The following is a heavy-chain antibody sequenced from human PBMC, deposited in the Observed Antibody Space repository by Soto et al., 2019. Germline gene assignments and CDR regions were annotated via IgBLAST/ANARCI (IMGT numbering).Heavy chain of an antibody. CDR1: GGSISSYY. CDR3: ARQGIEYCSGGSCYRLDY. V-gene: IGHV4-59*08. Sequence: SETLSLTCTVSGGSISSYYWSWIRQPPGKGLEWIGYIYYSGSTNYNPSLKSRVTISVDTSKNQFSLKLSSVTAADTAVYYCARQGIEYCSGGSCYRLDYWGRGTLVTVSS. J-gene: IGHJ4*02. D-gene: IGHD2-15*01. CDR2: IYYSGST.